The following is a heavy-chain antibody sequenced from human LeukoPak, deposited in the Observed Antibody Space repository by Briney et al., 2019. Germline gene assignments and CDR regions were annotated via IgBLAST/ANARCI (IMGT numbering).Heavy chain of an antibody. Sequence: ASVKVSCKASGYTLTANYMRWLRQAPGQGLEWMGWISPNSGGTNYAQKFQGRVTMTRDTSISTAYLELSSLRSDDTAVYFCARDSGQWLANVGDWGQGTLVTVSS. J-gene: IGHJ4*02. CDR3: ARDSGQWLANVGD. V-gene: IGHV1-2*02. CDR2: ISPNSGGT. CDR1: GYTLTANY. D-gene: IGHD6-19*01.